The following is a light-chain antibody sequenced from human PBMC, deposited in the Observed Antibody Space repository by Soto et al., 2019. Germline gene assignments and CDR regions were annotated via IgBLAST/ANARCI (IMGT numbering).Light chain of an antibody. J-gene: IGLJ1*01. V-gene: IGLV1-51*01. CDR3: GAWDSSLSAYV. CDR2: DSD. CDR1: SSNIANNY. Sequence: QSVLTQPPSVSAAPGQKVTISCSGASSNIANNYVSWYQQLPGTAPKLLIHDSDKRPSGLPDRFSGSRSGTSATLGITGLQTGDEAVYYCGAWDSSLSAYVFGTGTKVTVL.